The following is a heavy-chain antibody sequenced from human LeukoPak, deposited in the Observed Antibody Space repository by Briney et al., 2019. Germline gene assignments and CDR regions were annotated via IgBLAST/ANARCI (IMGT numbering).Heavy chain of an antibody. CDR1: GGSFSGYY. Sequence: SETLSLTCAVYGGSFSGYYWSWIRQPPGKGLEWIGEVNHSGSTNYNPSLKSRVTISVDTSKKQFSLKLTSVTAADTAVYYCARDSGSYPHWFAPWGQGTLVTVSS. CDR2: VNHSGST. CDR3: ARDSGSYPHWFAP. J-gene: IGHJ5*02. V-gene: IGHV4-34*01. D-gene: IGHD1-26*01.